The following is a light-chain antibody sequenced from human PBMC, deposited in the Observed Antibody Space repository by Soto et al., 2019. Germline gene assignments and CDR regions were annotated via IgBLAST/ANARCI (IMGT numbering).Light chain of an antibody. CDR2: GAS. CDR1: QSVSSN. Sequence: EIVMTQSPATLSVSPGERATLSCRASQSVSSNLAWYQQKPGQAPRLLIYGASTRATGIPARFSGSGSGTESTLPLSSLQSGDFAVYYCQQYNNWPYTFGQGTKLEIK. CDR3: QQYNNWPYT. J-gene: IGKJ2*01. V-gene: IGKV3-15*01.